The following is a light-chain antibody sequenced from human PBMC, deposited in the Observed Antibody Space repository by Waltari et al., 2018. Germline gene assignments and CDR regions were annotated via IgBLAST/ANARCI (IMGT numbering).Light chain of an antibody. CDR2: DVT. CDR1: WSAVGNYDL. Sequence: QSALTPPASVSGSPGPSIHISCPGTWSAVGNYDLLSWYRHHPGKAPKLIIHDVTGRPSGVSYRFSGSTSGNPASLTISGLQAEDEADYYCCSYAGTPARVFGGGTKLTVL. J-gene: IGLJ3*02. CDR3: CSYAGTPARV. V-gene: IGLV2-23*02.